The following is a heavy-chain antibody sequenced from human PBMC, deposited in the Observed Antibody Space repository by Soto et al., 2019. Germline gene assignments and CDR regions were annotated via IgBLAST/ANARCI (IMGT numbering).Heavy chain of an antibody. J-gene: IGHJ6*02. D-gene: IGHD2-15*01. CDR3: ARGSAVVVVAAKRGSYGMDV. CDR2: INPNSGGT. CDR1: GYTFTGYY. Sequence: ASVKVSCKASGYTFTGYYIHWVRQAPGQGLEWMGWINPNSGGTNYAQKFQGWVTMTRDTSISTAYMELSRLRSDDTAVYYCARGSAVVVVAAKRGSYGMDVWGQGTTVTVSS. V-gene: IGHV1-2*04.